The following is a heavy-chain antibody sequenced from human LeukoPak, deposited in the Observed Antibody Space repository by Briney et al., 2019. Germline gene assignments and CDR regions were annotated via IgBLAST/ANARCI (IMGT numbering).Heavy chain of an antibody. CDR1: GYTFTTYR. V-gene: IGHV5-51*01. J-gene: IGHJ4*02. CDR2: IYPGDSNT. D-gene: IGHD2-15*01. Sequence: GESLKISCKAPGYTFTTYRIGRVVQMPGKGLEWMGSIYPGDSNTRYSPSFQGQVTISADKSINTAYLQWSSLKASDTAKYYCAAAAALDFWAQGTLVTVSS. CDR3: AAAAALDF.